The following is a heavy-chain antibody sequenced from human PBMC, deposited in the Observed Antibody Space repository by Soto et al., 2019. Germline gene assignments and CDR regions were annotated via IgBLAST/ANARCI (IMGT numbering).Heavy chain of an antibody. J-gene: IGHJ6*02. Sequence: KPSETLSLTCTVSGGSISSYYWSWIRQAPGEGLEWIGYIYNSGSSNYNPSLKSRVNITLDTPKSQFSLKLSSVTAADTAVYYCARTGGRYCSGYYFFVMDVWGPGATVTVSS. D-gene: IGHD5-18*01. CDR2: IYNSGSS. CDR1: GGSISSYY. V-gene: IGHV4-59*01. CDR3: ARTGGRYCSGYYFFVMDV.